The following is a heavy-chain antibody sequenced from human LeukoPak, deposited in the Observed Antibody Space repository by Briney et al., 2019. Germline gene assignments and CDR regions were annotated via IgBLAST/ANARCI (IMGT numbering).Heavy chain of an antibody. D-gene: IGHD2-2*01. CDR1: GYTFTSYG. V-gene: IGHV1-18*01. CDR3: AREAVDCSSTSCYDGWFDP. CDR2: ISAYNGNT. Sequence: ASVKVSCKASGYTFTSYGISWVRQAPGQGLEWMGWISAYNGNTNYAQKLQGRVTMTTDTSTSTAYMELRSLRSDDTAVYHCAREAVDCSSTSCYDGWFDPWGQGTLVTVSS. J-gene: IGHJ5*02.